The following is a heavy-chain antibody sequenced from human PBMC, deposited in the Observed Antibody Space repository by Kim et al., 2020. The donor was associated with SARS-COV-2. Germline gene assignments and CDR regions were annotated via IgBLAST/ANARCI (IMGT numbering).Heavy chain of an antibody. V-gene: IGHV3-53*01. CDR3: ARDKEFTMVQGVIQRNYYYYYYMDV. CDR2: IYSGGST. J-gene: IGHJ6*03. CDR1: GFTVSSNY. D-gene: IGHD3-10*01. Sequence: GGSLRLSCAASGFTVSSNYMSWVRQAPGKGLEWVSVIYSGGSTYYADSVKGRFTISRDNSKNTLYLQMNSLRAEDTAVYYCARDKEFTMVQGVIQRNYYYYYYMDVWGKGTTVTVSS.